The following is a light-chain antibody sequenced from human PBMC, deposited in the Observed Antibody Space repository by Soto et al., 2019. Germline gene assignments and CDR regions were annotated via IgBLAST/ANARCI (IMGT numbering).Light chain of an antibody. J-gene: IGLJ2*01. CDR2: EGS. CDR3: YSYAGSSTLV. CDR1: SSDVGTYNL. V-gene: IGLV2-23*01. Sequence: QSALTQPASVSGSPGQSITISCTGTSSDVGTYNLVSWYQQHPGKAPKLMIYEGSKRPSGVSNRFSGSKSGNTASLTISGLQAEDEADYSCYSYAGSSTLVFGGGTKLTVL.